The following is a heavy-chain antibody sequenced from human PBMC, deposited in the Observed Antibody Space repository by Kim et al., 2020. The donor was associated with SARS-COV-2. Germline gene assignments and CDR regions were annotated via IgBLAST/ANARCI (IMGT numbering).Heavy chain of an antibody. CDR2: ISYDGSNK. CDR1: GFTFSSYG. Sequence: GGSLRLSCAASGFTFSSYGMHWVRQAPGKGLEWVAVISYDGSNKYYADSVKGRFTISRDNSKNTLYLQMNSLRAEDTAVYYCAKGQYSSSSAYYWGQGTLVTVSS. J-gene: IGHJ4*02. V-gene: IGHV3-30*18. D-gene: IGHD6-6*01. CDR3: AKGQYSSSSAYY.